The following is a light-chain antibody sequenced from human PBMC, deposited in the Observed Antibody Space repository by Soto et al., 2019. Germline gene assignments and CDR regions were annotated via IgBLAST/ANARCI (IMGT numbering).Light chain of an antibody. J-gene: IGKJ1*01. CDR1: QSVNNNY. Sequence: EIVLTQSPGTLSLSPGERAVLSCRASQSVNNNYLAWYQRKPGRAPRLLIYGASSRATGIRDRYIGRGSRTDFTLTINRLEPEDFAVYFCQQYGSSPPTFGQATKVEFK. CDR3: QQYGSSPPT. V-gene: IGKV3-20*01. CDR2: GAS.